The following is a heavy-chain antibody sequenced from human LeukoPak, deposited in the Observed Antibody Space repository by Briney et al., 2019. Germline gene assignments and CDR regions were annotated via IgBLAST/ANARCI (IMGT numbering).Heavy chain of an antibody. CDR2: ISWNSGSI. V-gene: IGHV3-9*01. CDR1: GFTFDDYA. J-gene: IGHJ4*02. D-gene: IGHD3-10*01. Sequence: GGSLRLSCAASGFTFDDYAMHWVRQAPGKGLEWVSGISWNSGSIGYADSVKGRFTISRDNAKNSLYLQMNSLGAEDTALYYCAKDIAYYYGSGSSWYFDYWGQGTLVTVSS. CDR3: AKDIAYYYGSGSSWYFDY.